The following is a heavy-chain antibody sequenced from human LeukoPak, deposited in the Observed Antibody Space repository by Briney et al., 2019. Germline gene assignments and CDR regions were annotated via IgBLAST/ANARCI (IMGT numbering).Heavy chain of an antibody. CDR3: ARDQFGAVLWFGESHFDY. CDR1: GGTFSSYA. D-gene: IGHD3-10*01. Sequence: GASVKVSCKASGGTFSSYAISWVRQAPGQGLEWMGGIIPIFGTANYAQKFQGRVTITADKSTSTAYMELRSLRSDDTAVYYCARDQFGAVLWFGESHFDYWGQGTLVTVSS. CDR2: IIPIFGTA. V-gene: IGHV1-69*06. J-gene: IGHJ4*02.